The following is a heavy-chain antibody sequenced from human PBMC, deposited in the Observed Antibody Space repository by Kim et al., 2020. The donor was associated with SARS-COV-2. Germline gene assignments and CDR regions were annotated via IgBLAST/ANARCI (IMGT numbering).Heavy chain of an antibody. V-gene: IGHV3-7*01. D-gene: IGHD5-18*01. CDR2: MKRDGSEK. CDR3: ARDTRGHSYGEFDY. CDR1: GFTFSNYW. Sequence: GGSLRLSCVASGFTFSNYWMNWVRQVPGKGLEWVSTMKRDGSEKYYVDSVKGRFTTSRDNAKNEMYLQMNSLRAEDTAVYFCARDTRGHSYGEFDYWGQGPLDTVST. J-gene: IGHJ4*02.